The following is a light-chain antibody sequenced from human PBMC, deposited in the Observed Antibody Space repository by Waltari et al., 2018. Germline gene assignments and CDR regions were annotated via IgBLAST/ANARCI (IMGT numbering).Light chain of an antibody. CDR2: WES. Sequence: DIVMTQSPDSLAVSLGERAHINCKSSQSLLSKSDSKNFLAGYQQKPGHSPKWLIHWESTRESGVPDRFSGSGSGTDFTLTISTLQGEDVAVYFCQQYYSTPPTFGQGTKVDIK. J-gene: IGKJ1*01. CDR1: QSLLSKSDSKNF. V-gene: IGKV4-1*01. CDR3: QQYYSTPPT.